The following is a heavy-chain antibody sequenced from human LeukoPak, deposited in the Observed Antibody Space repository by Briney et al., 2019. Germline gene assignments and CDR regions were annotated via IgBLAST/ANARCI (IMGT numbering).Heavy chain of an antibody. J-gene: IGHJ4*02. CDR1: GGSISSYY. D-gene: IGHD1/OR15-1a*01. CDR2: IYYSGST. CDR3: ARARTQYYFDY. V-gene: IGHV4-59*08. Sequence: SETLSLTCTVSGGSISSYYWSWIRQPPGKGLEWIGYIYYSGSTNYNPSLKSRVTISVDTSKNQFSLKLSSVAAADTAAYYCARARTQYYFDYWGQGTLVTVSS.